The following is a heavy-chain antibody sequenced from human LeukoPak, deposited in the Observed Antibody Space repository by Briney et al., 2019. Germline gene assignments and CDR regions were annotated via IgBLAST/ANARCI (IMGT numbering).Heavy chain of an antibody. D-gene: IGHD3-22*01. CDR1: GGSISSYY. Sequence: SETLSLTCTVSGGSISSYYWSWIRQPPGKGLEWIGYIYYSGSTNYNPSLKSRVTISVDTSKNQFSLKLSSVTAADTAVYYCAAIGNSYYYDSSGYYYFDYWGQGTLVTVSS. CDR2: IYYSGST. J-gene: IGHJ4*02. V-gene: IGHV4-59*01. CDR3: AAIGNSYYYDSSGYYYFDY.